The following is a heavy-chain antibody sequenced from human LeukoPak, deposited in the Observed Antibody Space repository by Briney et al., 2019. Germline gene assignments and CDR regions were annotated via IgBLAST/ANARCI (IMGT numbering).Heavy chain of an antibody. CDR1: GFTFSSYG. Sequence: PGGSLSLSCAASGFTFSSYGMHWVRQAPGKGLEWVAFIRYDGSNKYYADSVKGRFTISRDNSKNALYLQMNSLRAEDTAVYYCAKDFEQWLGVAVVDYWGQGTLVTVSS. J-gene: IGHJ4*02. CDR3: AKDFEQWLGVAVVDY. CDR2: IRYDGSNK. D-gene: IGHD6-19*01. V-gene: IGHV3-30*02.